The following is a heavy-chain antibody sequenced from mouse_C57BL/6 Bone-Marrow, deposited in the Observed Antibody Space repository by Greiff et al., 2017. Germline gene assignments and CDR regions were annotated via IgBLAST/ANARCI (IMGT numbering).Heavy chain of an antibody. J-gene: IGHJ1*03. V-gene: IGHV1-47*01. CDR1: GYTFTTYP. Sequence: QVHVKQSGAELVKPGASVKMSCKASGYTFTTYPIEWMKQNPGKSLEWIGNFHPYNDDTKYNEKFKGKATLTVEKSSSTVYLELSRLTSDDSAVYYCARPYYYGSRDWYFDVWGKGTTVTVSA. CDR2: FHPYNDDT. D-gene: IGHD1-1*01. CDR3: ARPYYYGSRDWYFDV.